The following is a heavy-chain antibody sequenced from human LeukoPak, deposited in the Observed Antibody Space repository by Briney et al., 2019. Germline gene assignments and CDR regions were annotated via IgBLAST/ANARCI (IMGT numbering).Heavy chain of an antibody. J-gene: IGHJ4*02. Sequence: ASVKVSCKASGYTFTGYYMHWVRQAPGQGLEWMGWINPNSGGTNYAQKFQGRVTMTRDTSISTAYMELSRLRSDDTAVYYCARVPVVAATPYYFDYWGQGTLVTVSS. CDR1: GYTFTGYY. V-gene: IGHV1-2*02. CDR2: INPNSGGT. CDR3: ARVPVVAATPYYFDY. D-gene: IGHD2-15*01.